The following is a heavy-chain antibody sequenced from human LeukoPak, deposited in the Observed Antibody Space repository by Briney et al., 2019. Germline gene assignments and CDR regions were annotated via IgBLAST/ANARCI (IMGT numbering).Heavy chain of an antibody. D-gene: IGHD6-19*01. Sequence: GGSLRLSCAAFGFTFSDYYMSWIRQAPGKGLEWVSYISSSSSYTNYADSVKGRFTISRDNAKNSLYLQMNSLRAEDTAVYYCARESIAVAGTDYWGQGTLVTVSS. CDR3: ARESIAVAGTDY. J-gene: IGHJ4*02. CDR1: GFTFSDYY. V-gene: IGHV3-11*06. CDR2: ISSSSSYT.